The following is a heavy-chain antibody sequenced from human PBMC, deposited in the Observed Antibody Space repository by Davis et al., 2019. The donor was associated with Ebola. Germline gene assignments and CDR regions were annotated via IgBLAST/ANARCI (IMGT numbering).Heavy chain of an antibody. CDR3: ARGHTYGSMVYGMDV. J-gene: IGHJ6*02. Sequence: GSLRLSCTVSGGSISSSSYYWGWIRQPPGKGLEWIGNNYYSGNTYYKPSLKSRVTIFVDRSKNQFSLKLSSVTAADTAVCYCARGHTYGSMVYGMDVWGQGTTVTVSS. D-gene: IGHD5-18*01. V-gene: IGHV4-39*01. CDR2: NYYSGNT. CDR1: GGSISSSSYY.